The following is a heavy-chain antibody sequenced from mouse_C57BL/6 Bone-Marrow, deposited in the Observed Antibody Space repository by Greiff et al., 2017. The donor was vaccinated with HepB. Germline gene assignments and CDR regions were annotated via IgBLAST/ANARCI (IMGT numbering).Heavy chain of an antibody. J-gene: IGHJ4*01. CDR2: ISSGSSTI. CDR1: GFTSSDYG. Sequence: EVKLMESGGGLVKPGGSLKLSCAASGFTSSDYGMHWVRQAPEKGLEWVAYISSGSSTIYYADTVKGRFTISRDNAKNTLFLQMTSLRSEDTAMYYCARPTVVAENAMDYWGQGTSVTVSS. V-gene: IGHV5-17*01. CDR3: ARPTVVAENAMDY. D-gene: IGHD1-1*01.